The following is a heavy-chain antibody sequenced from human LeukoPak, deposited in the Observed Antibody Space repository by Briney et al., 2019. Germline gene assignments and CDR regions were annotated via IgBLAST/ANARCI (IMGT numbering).Heavy chain of an antibody. J-gene: IGHJ3*02. V-gene: IGHV3-30-3*01. Sequence: PGRSLRLSCAASGFTFSSYAMHWVRQAPGKGLEWGAVISYDGTNKYYADSVKGRFTISRDNSKNTMYLQMNSLRAEDTAMYYCARAPMSYDSSGFGGAFDIWGQGTMVTVSS. D-gene: IGHD3-22*01. CDR3: ARAPMSYDSSGFGGAFDI. CDR2: ISYDGTNK. CDR1: GFTFSSYA.